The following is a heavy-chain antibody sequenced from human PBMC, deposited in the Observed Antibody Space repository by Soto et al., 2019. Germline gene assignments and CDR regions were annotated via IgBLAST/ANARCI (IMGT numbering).Heavy chain of an antibody. Sequence: QLQLQESGPGLVKPSETLSLTCTVSGGSISSSSYYWGWIRQPPGKGLEWIGSIYYSGSTYYNPSLKSRVPISVATSKNQFTLKLSSVTAADTAVYYCARWAGAAGTVWMHWFDPWGQGTLVTVSS. V-gene: IGHV4-39*01. CDR3: ARWAGAAGTVWMHWFDP. CDR1: GGSISSSSYY. D-gene: IGHD6-13*01. J-gene: IGHJ5*02. CDR2: IYYSGST.